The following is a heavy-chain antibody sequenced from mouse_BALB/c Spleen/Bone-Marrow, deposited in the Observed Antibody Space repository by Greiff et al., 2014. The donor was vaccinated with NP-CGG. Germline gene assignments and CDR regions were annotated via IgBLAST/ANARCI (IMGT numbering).Heavy chain of an antibody. CDR2: ISYSGST. J-gene: IGHJ4*01. CDR3: ARGGYDDAMDY. Sequence: ESGPGLVKPSQSLSLTCTVTGYSITSDYAWNWIRQFPGNKLEWMGYISYSGSTSYNPSLKSRVSITRDTSKNQFFLQLYSVTTEDTATHYCARGGYDDAMDYWGQGTSVTVSS. D-gene: IGHD2-14*01. CDR1: GYSITSDYA. V-gene: IGHV3-2*02.